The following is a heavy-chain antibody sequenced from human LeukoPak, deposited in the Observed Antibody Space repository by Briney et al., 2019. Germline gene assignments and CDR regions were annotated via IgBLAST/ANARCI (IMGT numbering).Heavy chain of an antibody. D-gene: IGHD5-24*01. J-gene: IGHJ4*02. CDR2: MNWNVRSI. CDR3: ARVTIGPDGYNSIPFDY. CDR1: GFVPDDYG. V-gene: IGHV3-20*04. Sequence: RGSLRPSCAASGFVPDDYGMSWVRQVPGNGLEWVSGMNWNVRSIGYADSVKGRFTIARDNAKNSLYLKMNSLSAEDTAVYYCARVTIGPDGYNSIPFDYWGQGTLVTVSS.